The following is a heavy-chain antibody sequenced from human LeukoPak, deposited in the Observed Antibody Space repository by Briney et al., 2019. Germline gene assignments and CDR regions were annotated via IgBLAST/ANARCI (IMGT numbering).Heavy chain of an antibody. D-gene: IGHD2-21*02. CDR3: ARDLSDPYYFDY. CDR2: IWYDGSNK. J-gene: IGHJ4*02. CDR1: GFTFSGYG. Sequence: QPGRSLRLSCAASGFTFSGYGMHWVRQAPGKGLEWVAVIWYDGSNKYYADSVKGRFTISRDNSKNTLYLQMNSLRAEDTAVYYCARDLSDPYYFDYWGQGTLVTVSS. V-gene: IGHV3-33*01.